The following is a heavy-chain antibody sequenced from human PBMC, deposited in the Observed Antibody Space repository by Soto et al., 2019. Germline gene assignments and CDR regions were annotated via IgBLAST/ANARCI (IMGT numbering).Heavy chain of an antibody. V-gene: IGHV3-30*03. Sequence: GGPLRLSCSNSGFSFNDYAMYWVRQAPGQGLEWVAIISSDGHHQFYLDNLRGRFTVSRDNSKNTLYLQMNSLRPEDTAVYYCSRGTYYPQSSGLHADYWGPGTVVTVSP. CDR1: GFSFNDYA. J-gene: IGHJ4*02. CDR3: SRGTYYPQSSGLHADY. CDR2: ISSDGHHQ. D-gene: IGHD3-22*01.